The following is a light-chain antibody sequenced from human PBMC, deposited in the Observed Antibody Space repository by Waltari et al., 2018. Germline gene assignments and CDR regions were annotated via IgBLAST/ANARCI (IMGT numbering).Light chain of an antibody. Sequence: VQMSQSPSSPSASEGARVTITCRASQGISSYLNWYQQKPGKAPKLLIYYGNNLTSGVPSRFSGSGSGTEFTLTISSLQSEDFATYYCQQGNSYPWTFGQGTKVEIK. CDR1: QGISSY. CDR2: YGN. J-gene: IGKJ1*01. V-gene: IGKV1-9*01. CDR3: QQGNSYPWT.